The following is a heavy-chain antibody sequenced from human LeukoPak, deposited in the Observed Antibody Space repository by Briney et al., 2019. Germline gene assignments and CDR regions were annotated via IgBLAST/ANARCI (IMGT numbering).Heavy chain of an antibody. CDR3: AKGDSSGFRVDY. D-gene: IGHD3-22*01. V-gene: IGHV3-43*01. CDR2: ISWDGGST. Sequence: GGSLRLSCAASGFTFDDYTMHWVRQAPGKGLEWVSLISWDGGSTYYADSVKGRFTISRDNSKNSLYLQMNSLRTEDTALYYCAKGDSSGFRVDYWGQGTLVTVSS. CDR1: GFTFDDYT. J-gene: IGHJ4*02.